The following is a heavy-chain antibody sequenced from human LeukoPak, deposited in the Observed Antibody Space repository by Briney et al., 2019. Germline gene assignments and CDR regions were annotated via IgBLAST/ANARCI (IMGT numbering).Heavy chain of an antibody. V-gene: IGHV3-21*01. Sequence: GGSLRLSCAASGFTFSSYSMNWVRQAPGKGLEWVSSISSSGSYIYYADSVKGRFTISRDNAKNSLYLQMNSLRAEDTAVYYCARPLPGPQADIVATDNAYDYWGQGTLVTVSS. J-gene: IGHJ4*02. CDR2: ISSSGSYI. D-gene: IGHD5-12*01. CDR3: ARPLPGPQADIVATDNAYDY. CDR1: GFTFSSYS.